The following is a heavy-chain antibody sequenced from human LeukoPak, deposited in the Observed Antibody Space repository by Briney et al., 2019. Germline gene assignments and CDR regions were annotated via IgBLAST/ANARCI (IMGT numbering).Heavy chain of an antibody. D-gene: IGHD6-19*01. Sequence: SETLSLTCTVSGGSISSYYWSWIRQPPGKGLEWIGYIYYSGSTNYNPSLKSRVTIPVDTSKNQFSLKLSSVTAADTAVYYCARLRGEQWLPIDYWGQGTLVTVSS. V-gene: IGHV4-59*01. CDR3: ARLRGEQWLPIDY. J-gene: IGHJ4*02. CDR2: IYYSGST. CDR1: GGSISSYY.